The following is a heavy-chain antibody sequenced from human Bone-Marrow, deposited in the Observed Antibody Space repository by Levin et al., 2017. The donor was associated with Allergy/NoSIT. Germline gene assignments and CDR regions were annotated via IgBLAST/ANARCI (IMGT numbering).Heavy chain of an antibody. CDR3: ARILPLIAADRHYYYGMDV. CDR1: GYTFTGYY. Sequence: GESLKISCKASGYTFTGYYMHWVRQAPGQGLEWMGWINPNSGGTNYAQKFQGRVTMTRDTSISTAYMELSRLRSDDTAVYYCARILPLIAADRHYYYGMDVWGQGTTVTVSS. J-gene: IGHJ6*02. D-gene: IGHD6-6*01. CDR2: INPNSGGT. V-gene: IGHV1-2*02.